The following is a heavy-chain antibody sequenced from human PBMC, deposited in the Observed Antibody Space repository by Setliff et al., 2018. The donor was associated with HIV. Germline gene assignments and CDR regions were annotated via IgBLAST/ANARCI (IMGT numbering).Heavy chain of an antibody. J-gene: IGHJ6*03. CDR1: GGSFSGYY. V-gene: IGHV4-34*01. CDR2: INHSGST. D-gene: IGHD3-3*01. CDR3: ARGSVKIFGVDYYSYYMDV. Sequence: PSETLSLTCAVYGGSFSGYYWSWIRQPPGKGLEWIGEINHSGSTNYNPSLKSRVTISVDTSKNQFSLELSSVTAADTAVYYCARGSVKIFGVDYYSYYMDVWGKGTTVTVSS.